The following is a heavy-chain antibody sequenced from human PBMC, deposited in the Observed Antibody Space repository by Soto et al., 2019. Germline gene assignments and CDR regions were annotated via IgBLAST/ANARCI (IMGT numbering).Heavy chain of an antibody. CDR1: GGTFSNYA. D-gene: IGHD2-21*01. V-gene: IGHV1-69*06. J-gene: IGHJ6*01. CDR3: ARGLEQTKVRNIIVWKVFYGLDA. CDR2: TIPRSGAP. Sequence: QVQLGQSGAEVKTHGSSVMVSCKSSGGTFSNYAITCVRQAPGQGLEWLGGTIPRSGAPDYAQESQGRVTISADKFRTTVYMDLTNLRSDDTAVYYCARGLEQTKVRNIIVWKVFYGLDAWGQGNTLSVSS.